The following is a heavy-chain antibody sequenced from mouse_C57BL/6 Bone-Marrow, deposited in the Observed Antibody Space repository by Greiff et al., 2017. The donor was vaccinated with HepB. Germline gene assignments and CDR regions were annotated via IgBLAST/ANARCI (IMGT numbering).Heavy chain of an antibody. CDR3: SRGDYDDARFAY. Sequence: PGPELVKPGASVKMPCKALGYKFTDYNMHWVKQSHGKSLEWIGYINPNNGGTSYNKKFKGKATLTVSKSSSTAYMELRSLTAEDSEVYSCSRGDYDDARFAYWGQGTLVTVSA. CDR1: GYKFTDYN. CDR2: INPNNGGT. J-gene: IGHJ3*01. V-gene: IGHV1-22*01. D-gene: IGHD2-4*01.